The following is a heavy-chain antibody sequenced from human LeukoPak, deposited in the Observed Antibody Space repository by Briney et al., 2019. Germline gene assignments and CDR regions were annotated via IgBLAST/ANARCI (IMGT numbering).Heavy chain of an antibody. J-gene: IGHJ4*02. CDR1: GGSISRGDYY. V-gene: IGHV4-31*03. Sequence: SETLSLTCTVSGGSISRGDYYWSWIRQHPGKGLEWIGHIYYSGSTSYNPSLKSRVTISIDTSKSQFSLKLSSVTAADTAVYYCARSSGYYQAFDYWGQGTLVTVSS. CDR3: ARSSGYYQAFDY. D-gene: IGHD3-22*01. CDR2: IYYSGST.